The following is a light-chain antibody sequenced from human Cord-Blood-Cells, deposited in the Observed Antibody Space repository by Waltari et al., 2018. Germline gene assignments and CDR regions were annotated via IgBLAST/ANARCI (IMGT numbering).Light chain of an antibody. Sequence: QSALTQPPSASGSPGQSVTISCTGTRSDVGGYNYVSWYQQHPGKAPKLMIYEVSKRPSGVPDRFSGSKSGNTASLTVSGLQAEDDADYYCSSYAGSNNLVFGGVTKLTVL. CDR2: EVS. J-gene: IGLJ2*01. CDR3: SSYAGSNNLV. CDR1: RSDVGGYNY. V-gene: IGLV2-8*01.